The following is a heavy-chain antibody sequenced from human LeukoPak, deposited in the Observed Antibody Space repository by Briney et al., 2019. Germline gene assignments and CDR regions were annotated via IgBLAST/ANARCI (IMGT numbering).Heavy chain of an antibody. Sequence: ASVKVSGKASGGTFSRYDISWVRQAPGQGLEWMGGIIPIFGTANYAQKFQGRVTITADESTSTAYMELSSLTPEDTAVYYCARGEVVPAQPAYYFDYWGQGTLVTVSS. CDR3: ARGEVVPAQPAYYFDY. J-gene: IGHJ4*02. CDR1: GGTFSRYD. D-gene: IGHD2-2*01. CDR2: IIPIFGTA. V-gene: IGHV1-69*13.